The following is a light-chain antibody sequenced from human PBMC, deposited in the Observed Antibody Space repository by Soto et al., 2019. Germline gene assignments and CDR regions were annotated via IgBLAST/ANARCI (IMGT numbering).Light chain of an antibody. CDR2: DAS. V-gene: IGKV3-11*01. Sequence: EMVLTQSPATLSLSPGERATISCRASQSVSSYLAWYQQKPGQAPRLLIYDASNRATGIPARFSGSGSGTDFTLTISSLEPEDFAVYYCQQRSNWPPLTFGGGTKVDI. J-gene: IGKJ4*01. CDR3: QQRSNWPPLT. CDR1: QSVSSY.